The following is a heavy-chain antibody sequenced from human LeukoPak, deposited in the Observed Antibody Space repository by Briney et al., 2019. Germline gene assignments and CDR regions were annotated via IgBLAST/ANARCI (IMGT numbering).Heavy chain of an antibody. CDR3: ARDQDGMGF. J-gene: IGHJ6*02. CDR1: GDSISSNIAA. CDR2: TYYRSKWYN. V-gene: IGHV6-1*01. Sequence: SQTLSLTCAISGDSISSNIAAWNWLRQSPSRGLEWLGRTYYRSKWYNDYAVSVKSRLTINPDTSKNQFSLQLDSVTPEDTAVYYCARDQDGMGFRGQGTMVTVSS.